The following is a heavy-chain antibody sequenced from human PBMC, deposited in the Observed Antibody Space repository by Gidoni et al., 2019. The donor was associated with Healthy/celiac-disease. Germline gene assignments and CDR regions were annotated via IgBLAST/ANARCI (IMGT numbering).Heavy chain of an antibody. J-gene: IGHJ3*02. CDR1: GGTFSSYA. CDR3: ARSGSYGDYVDAFDI. V-gene: IGHV1-69*04. D-gene: IGHD4-17*01. Sequence: QVQLVQSGAEVKKPGSSVKVSCKASGGTFSSYAISWVRQAPGQGLEWMGRIIPILGIANYAQKFQGRVTITADKSTSTAYMELSSLRSEDTAVYYCARSGSYGDYVDAFDIWGQGTMVTVSS. CDR2: IIPILGIA.